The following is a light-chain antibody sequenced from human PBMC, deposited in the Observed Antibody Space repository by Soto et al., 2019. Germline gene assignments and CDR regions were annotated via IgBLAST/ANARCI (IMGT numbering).Light chain of an antibody. CDR1: QSLLYIANGTND. Sequence: MVMTQYPDSRAVSLGERATINCTSSQSLLYIANGTNDLAWYQQRPGQPPKWLIYWASNRASGVPARFSGSGSRTDFTLTISALQAEEVTAYHCHQDHSNPELTFGGGPRWIS. J-gene: IGKJ4*01. CDR2: WAS. CDR3: HQDHSNPELT. V-gene: IGKV4-1*01.